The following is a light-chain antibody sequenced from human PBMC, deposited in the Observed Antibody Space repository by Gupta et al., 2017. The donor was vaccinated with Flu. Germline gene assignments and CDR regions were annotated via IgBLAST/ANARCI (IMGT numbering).Light chain of an antibody. CDR1: QSISSY. V-gene: IGKV1-39*01. CDR2: GAS. Sequence: ATVGDKVTKTCRESQSISSYLHWYQQKPGKAPKLLIYGASTWQSGVPARFSGSGSGTDFTLTISRLQPEDLATYYCRRYDNNPYTFGPGTKVEIK. J-gene: IGKJ2*01. CDR3: RRYDNNPYT.